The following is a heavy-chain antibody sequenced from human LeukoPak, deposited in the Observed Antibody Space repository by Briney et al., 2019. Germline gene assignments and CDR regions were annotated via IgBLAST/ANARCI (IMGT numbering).Heavy chain of an antibody. J-gene: IGHJ4*02. V-gene: IGHV3-21*01. Sequence: GGSLRLSCAASGFTFSSYWMSWVRQAPGKGLEWVSSISSSSSYIYYADSVKGRFTISRDNAKNSLYLQMNSLRAEDTAVYYCARDVRAVAGLLDYWGQGTLVTVSS. CDR1: GFTFSSYW. D-gene: IGHD6-19*01. CDR3: ARDVRAVAGLLDY. CDR2: ISSSSSYI.